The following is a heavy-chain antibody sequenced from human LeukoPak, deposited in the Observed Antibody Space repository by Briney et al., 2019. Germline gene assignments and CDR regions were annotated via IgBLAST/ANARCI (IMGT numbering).Heavy chain of an antibody. CDR2: ISDNGDYT. Sequence: PGGSLRLSCAASGFTFSSYAMSWVRQAPGKGLEWVSIISDNGDYTYYADSVKGRFTISRDNSKNTLYLQMNSLRAEDTAVYYCGKGTARDGYHSGYFEFWGQGTLVTVSS. CDR3: GKGTARDGYHSGYFEF. V-gene: IGHV3-23*01. CDR1: GFTFSSYA. D-gene: IGHD5-24*01. J-gene: IGHJ4*02.